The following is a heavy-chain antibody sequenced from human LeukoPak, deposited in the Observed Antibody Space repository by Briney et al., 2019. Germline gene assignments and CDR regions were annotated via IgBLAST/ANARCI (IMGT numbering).Heavy chain of an antibody. V-gene: IGHV1-69*04. CDR3: ARRGQQLENWFDP. CDR2: IIPILGIA. J-gene: IGHJ5*02. D-gene: IGHD6-13*01. CDR1: GGTFSSYA. Sequence: GASVKVSCKASGGTFSSYAISWVRQAPGQGLEWMGRIIPILGIANYAQKFQGRVTITADKSTSTAYMELSSLRSEDTAVYYCARRGQQLENWFDPWGQGTLVTVSS.